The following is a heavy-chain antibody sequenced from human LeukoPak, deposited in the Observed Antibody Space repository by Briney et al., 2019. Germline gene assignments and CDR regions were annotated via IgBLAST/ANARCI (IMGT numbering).Heavy chain of an antibody. J-gene: IGHJ4*02. Sequence: SETLSLTCAVYGGSFSGYNWSWIHQPPGKGLEWIGEINHSGSTSNNPSLKSRVTTSVDTSKNQFSLKLSSVTAADTAVYYCARGGSYGSGSYYYRLWGQGTLVIVSS. D-gene: IGHD3-10*01. CDR3: ARGGSYGSGSYYYRL. CDR1: GGSFSGYN. CDR2: INHSGST. V-gene: IGHV4-34*01.